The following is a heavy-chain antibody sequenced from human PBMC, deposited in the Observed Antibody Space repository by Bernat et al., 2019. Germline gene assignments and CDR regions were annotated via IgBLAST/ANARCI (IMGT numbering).Heavy chain of an antibody. CDR3: ARALLAAPTGGY. V-gene: IGHV4-34*01. D-gene: IGHD2-15*01. CDR2: INHSGST. J-gene: IGHJ4*02. Sequence: QVQLQQWGAGLLKPSETLSLTCAVYGGSFSGYYWSWIRQPPGKGLEWIGEINHSGSTNYNPSLKSRVTISVDTSKNQFSLKLSSVTAADTAVYYCARALLAAPTGGYWGQGTLVTVSS. CDR1: GGSFSGYY.